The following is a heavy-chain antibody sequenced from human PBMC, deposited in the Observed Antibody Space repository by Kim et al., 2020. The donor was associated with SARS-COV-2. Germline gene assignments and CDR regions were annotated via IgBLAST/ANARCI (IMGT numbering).Heavy chain of an antibody. CDR2: GET. CDR3: ARSLFRSY. J-gene: IGHJ4*02. Sequence: GETYDAASVKGRFSISRDNSKNTLYLQMNSLRAEDTAVYYCARSLFRSYWGQGTLVTVSS. D-gene: IGHD3-10*01. V-gene: IGHV3-53*01.